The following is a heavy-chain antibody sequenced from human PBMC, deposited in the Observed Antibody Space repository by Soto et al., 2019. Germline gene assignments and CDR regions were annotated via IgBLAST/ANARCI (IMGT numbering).Heavy chain of an antibody. CDR3: ARHISGHCTSASCYTDV. CDR1: GGSISSSSYY. D-gene: IGHD2-2*02. J-gene: IGHJ4*02. Sequence: PSETLSLTCTVSGGSISSSSYYWGWIRQSPGKGLEWIGKIYYSGSTYYNPSLRSRVTISVDTSRNQFSLKLSSVTAADTAVYYCARHISGHCTSASCYTDVWGQRTPVTVSS. CDR2: IYYSGST. V-gene: IGHV4-39*01.